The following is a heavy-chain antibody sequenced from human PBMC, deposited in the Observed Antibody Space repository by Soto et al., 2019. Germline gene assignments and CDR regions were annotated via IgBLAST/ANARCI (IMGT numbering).Heavy chain of an antibody. J-gene: IGHJ3*01. Sequence: ASVKVSCKASGYTFTSSGMSWVRQAPGQGLEWMGWISAHTGSSEYAQRFQGRVTMTTDRSTSTAYMELRSLRSDDTAVYYCARAFFYQGRDSRRYYFDAFDFWRPGTLVTVSS. CDR3: ARAFFYQGRDSRRYYFDAFDF. V-gene: IGHV1-18*01. D-gene: IGHD3-22*01. CDR2: ISAHTGSS. CDR1: GYTFTSSG.